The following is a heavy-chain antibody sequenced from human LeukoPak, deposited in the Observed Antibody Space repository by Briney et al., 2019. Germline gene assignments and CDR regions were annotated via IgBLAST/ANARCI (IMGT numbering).Heavy chain of an antibody. Sequence: GGALRLSSAGPGFTFWDYAIHWVRQAPRKGLERVWGTNWRSDFITSADTVRGRFSISRDNANNYEYLQMRSLGPESTALYNFAKDLARPLSPRVYGLDFWGQGTVVTVSS. CDR2: TNWRSDFI. CDR1: GFTFWDYA. D-gene: IGHD3-10*01. J-gene: IGHJ3*01. V-gene: IGHV3-9*01. CDR3: AKDLARPLSPRVYGLDF.